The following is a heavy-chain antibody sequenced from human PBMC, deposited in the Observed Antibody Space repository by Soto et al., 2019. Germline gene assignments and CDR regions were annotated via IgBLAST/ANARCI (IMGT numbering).Heavy chain of an antibody. CDR3: AAETKSYFYGMDV. Sequence: PGGSLRLSCAASGFTFNNYGMHWVRQAPGKGLEWVVVISFDGGNTVYADSVKGRFTISRDNSKDTLYLQMNSLREEDTAVYYCAAETKSYFYGMDVWGQGTTVTVSS. CDR2: ISFDGGNT. J-gene: IGHJ6*02. CDR1: GFTFNNYG. V-gene: IGHV3-30*03.